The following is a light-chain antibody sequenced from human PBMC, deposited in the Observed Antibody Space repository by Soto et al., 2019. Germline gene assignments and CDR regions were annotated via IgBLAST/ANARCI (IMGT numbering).Light chain of an antibody. V-gene: IGLV2-14*01. CDR1: SSDVGGYNS. CDR2: EVS. CDR3: SSYTSTTVV. J-gene: IGLJ2*01. Sequence: QSALTQPASVSGSPGQSITISCTGTSSDVGGYNSVSWYQQHPGKAPKLMIYEVSDRPSGVSNRFSGSKSGKTASLPISGLQAEDEADYYCSSYTSTTVVFGGGTKLTVL.